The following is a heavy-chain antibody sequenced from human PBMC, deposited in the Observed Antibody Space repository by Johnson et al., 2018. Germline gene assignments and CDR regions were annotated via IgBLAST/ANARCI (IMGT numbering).Heavy chain of an antibody. J-gene: IGHJ3*02. V-gene: IGHV1-69*01. D-gene: IGHD1-14*01. CDR3: AIPSYYRVEGAFDI. CDR1: GGTFSDDA. CDR2: IIPIFGTA. Sequence: QVQLVESGAEVRKPGSSVRVSCKASGGTFSDDAISWVRQAPGQGLEWMGGIIPIFGTANYAQKFQGRVTITADESTGTAYMELTSLRSEDTGVYYGAIPSYYRVEGAFDIWGQGTMVTVSS.